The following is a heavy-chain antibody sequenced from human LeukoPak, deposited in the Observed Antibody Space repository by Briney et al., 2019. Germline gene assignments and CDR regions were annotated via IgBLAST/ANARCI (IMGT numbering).Heavy chain of an antibody. CDR1: GGTFSSYA. CDR3: ARAVWFGELLYDY. D-gene: IGHD3-10*01. CDR2: IIPILGIA. J-gene: IGHJ4*02. Sequence: ASVKVSCKASGGTFSSYAISWVRQAPGQGLEWMGRIIPILGIANYAQKFQGRVTITADKSTSTAYMELRSLRSDDTAVYYCARAVWFGELLYDYWGQGTLVTVSS. V-gene: IGHV1-69*04.